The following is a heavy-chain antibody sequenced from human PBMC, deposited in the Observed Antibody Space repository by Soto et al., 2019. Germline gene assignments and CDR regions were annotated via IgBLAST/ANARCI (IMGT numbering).Heavy chain of an antibody. CDR2: ISGSGGST. J-gene: IGHJ5*02. CDR1: GFTFSSYA. CDR3: AKDRIAAAVTNWFDP. Sequence: EVQLLESGGGLVQPGGSLRLSCADSGFTFSSYAMSWVRQAPGKRLEWVSAISGSGGSTYYADSVKGRFTISRDNSKNTLYLQMNSLRAEDTAVYYCAKDRIAAAVTNWFDPWGQGTLVTVSS. D-gene: IGHD6-13*01. V-gene: IGHV3-23*01.